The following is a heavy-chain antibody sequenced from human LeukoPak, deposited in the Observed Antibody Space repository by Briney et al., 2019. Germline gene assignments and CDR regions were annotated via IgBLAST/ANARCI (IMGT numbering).Heavy chain of an antibody. CDR1: GGSISSSSYY. Sequence: SETLSLTCTVSGGSISSSSYYWGWIRQPPGKGLEWIGSIYYSGGTNYNPSLKSRVTISVDTSKNQFSLKLSSVTAADTAVYYCAGGVYPRPMVRGVIGYYYYMDVWGKGTTVTVSS. D-gene: IGHD3-10*01. J-gene: IGHJ6*03. CDR3: AGGVYPRPMVRGVIGYYYYMDV. V-gene: IGHV4-39*07. CDR2: IYYSGGT.